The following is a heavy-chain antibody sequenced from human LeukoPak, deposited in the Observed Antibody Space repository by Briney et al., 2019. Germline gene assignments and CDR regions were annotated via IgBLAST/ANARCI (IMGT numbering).Heavy chain of an antibody. CDR1: GFTFSSYG. V-gene: IGHV3-30*18. J-gene: IGHJ4*02. Sequence: PGGSLRLSCAASGFTFSSYGMHWVRQAPGKGLEWVAVISYDGSNKYYADSVKGRFTISRDNSKNTLYLQMNSLRAEDTAVYYCAKPKWRRSSGPEDYWGQGTLVTVSS. D-gene: IGHD6-19*01. CDR2: ISYDGSNK. CDR3: AKPKWRRSSGPEDY.